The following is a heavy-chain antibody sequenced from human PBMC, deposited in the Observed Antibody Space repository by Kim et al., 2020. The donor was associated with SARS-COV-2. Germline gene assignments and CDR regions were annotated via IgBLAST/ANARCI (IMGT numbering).Heavy chain of an antibody. CDR1: GYSFTSYW. D-gene: IGHD2-2*02. V-gene: IGHV5-10-1*01. CDR2: IDPSDSYT. J-gene: IGHJ4*02. Sequence: GASLKISCKGSGYSFTSYWISWVRQMPGKGLEWMGRIDPSDSYTNYSPSFQGHVTISADKSISTAYLQWSSLKASDTAMYYCARHTRPDPDYDYWGQGTLVTVSS. CDR3: ARHTRPDPDYDY.